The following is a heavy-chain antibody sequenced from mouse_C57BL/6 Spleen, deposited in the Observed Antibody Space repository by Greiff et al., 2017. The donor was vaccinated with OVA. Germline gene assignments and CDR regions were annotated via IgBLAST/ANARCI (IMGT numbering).Heavy chain of an antibody. CDR2: IDPSDSYT. D-gene: IGHD3-1*01. CDR1: GYTFTSYW. Sequence: VQLQQPGAELVMPGASVKLSCKASGYTFTSYWMHWVKQRPGQGLEWIGEIDPSDSYTNYNQKFKGKSTLTVDKSSSPAYMQLSSLTSEDSAVYYRARGANSHYFDYWGQGTTLTVSS. CDR3: ARGANSHYFDY. V-gene: IGHV1-69*01. J-gene: IGHJ2*01.